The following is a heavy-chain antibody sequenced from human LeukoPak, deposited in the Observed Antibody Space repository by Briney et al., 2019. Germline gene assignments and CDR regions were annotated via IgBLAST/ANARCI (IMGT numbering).Heavy chain of an antibody. CDR1: RGSISSYY. CDR3: ARGGANGGSYFPFDY. D-gene: IGHD2-15*01. CDR2: IYYSGST. V-gene: IGHV4-59*08. Sequence: SETLSLTCTVSRGSISSYYWSWIRQPPGEGLERGGYIYYSGSTNYNPDPKTRVTTSVDTSKNKFSLKLRSVPAADTAVYYCARGGANGGSYFPFDYWGQGTLVTVSS. J-gene: IGHJ4*02.